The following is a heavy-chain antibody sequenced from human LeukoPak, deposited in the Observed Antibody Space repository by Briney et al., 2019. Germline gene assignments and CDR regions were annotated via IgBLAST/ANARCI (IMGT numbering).Heavy chain of an antibody. D-gene: IGHD1-1*01. CDR2: INPNSGGT. J-gene: IGHJ6*03. Sequence: GASVKVSCKASGYTFTGYYMHWVRQAPGQGLEWMGWINPNSGGTNYAQKLQGRVTMTTDTSTSTAYMELRSLRSDDTAVYYCARDGTGTYYYYYMDVWGKGTTVTVSS. V-gene: IGHV1-2*02. CDR3: ARDGTGTYYYYYMDV. CDR1: GYTFTGYY.